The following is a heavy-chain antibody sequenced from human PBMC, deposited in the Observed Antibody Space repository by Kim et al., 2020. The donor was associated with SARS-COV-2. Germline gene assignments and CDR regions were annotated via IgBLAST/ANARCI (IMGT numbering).Heavy chain of an antibody. Sequence: KYYVDSVKGRLTISRDNAKNSLYLQLNSLRAEDTAVYYCARRVFRGEEGIWGQGTTVTVSS. CDR2: K. V-gene: IGHV3-7*01. CDR3: ARRVFRGEEGI. J-gene: IGHJ3*02. D-gene: IGHD3-10*01.